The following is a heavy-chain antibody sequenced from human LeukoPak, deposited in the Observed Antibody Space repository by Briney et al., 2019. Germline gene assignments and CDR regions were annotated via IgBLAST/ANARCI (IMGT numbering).Heavy chain of an antibody. CDR1: GFTFSSYA. CDR3: AKSLNWNFES. D-gene: IGHD1-1*01. CDR2: FGGNGGNT. Sequence: GGSLRLSCAASGFTFSSYAMNWVRQAPGRGLEWVSSFGGNGGNTYYADSVRGRFTISRDNSKNTLYLQMNSLRAEDTAIYFCAKSLNWNFESWGRGTLVTVSS. J-gene: IGHJ4*02. V-gene: IGHV3-23*01.